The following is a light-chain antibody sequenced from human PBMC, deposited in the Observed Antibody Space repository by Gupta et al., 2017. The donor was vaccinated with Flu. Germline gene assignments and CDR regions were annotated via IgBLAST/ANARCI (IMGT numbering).Light chain of an antibody. J-gene: IGKJ1*01. V-gene: IGKV1-5*03. CDR2: QAS. CDR1: QSISNW. Sequence: DIQMTQSPSTLSASVGDRVTITCRASQSISNWLAWYQQKPGKVPKLLIYQASSVESGVPSRFSGSGSGTEFTLTSSSLQPDDGATYYCQRYDSLWTFGQGTXVEIK. CDR3: QRYDSLWT.